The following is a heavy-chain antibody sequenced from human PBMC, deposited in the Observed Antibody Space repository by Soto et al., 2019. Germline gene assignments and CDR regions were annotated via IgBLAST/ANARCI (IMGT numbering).Heavy chain of an antibody. D-gene: IGHD6-19*01. CDR1: GFTFSSYA. V-gene: IGHV3-30-3*01. Sequence: GGSLRLSCAASGFTFSSYAMHWVRQAPGKGLEWVAVISYDGSNKYYADSVKGRFTISRDNSKNTLYLQMNSLRAEDTAVYYCARTVAGTHYYYYGMDVWGRGTTVTVSS. J-gene: IGHJ6*02. CDR2: ISYDGSNK. CDR3: ARTVAGTHYYYYGMDV.